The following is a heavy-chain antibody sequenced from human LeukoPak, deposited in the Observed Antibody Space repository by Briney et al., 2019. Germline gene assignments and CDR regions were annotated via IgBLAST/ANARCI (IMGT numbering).Heavy chain of an antibody. Sequence: PSETLSLTCAVYGGSFSGYYWSWIRQPPGRGLEWIGEINHSGRTNYNPSLKSRVTISVDTSKNQFSLKLSSVTAADTAVCYCAGTYYYDSSGYYSLDYWGQGTLVTVSS. J-gene: IGHJ4*02. CDR3: AGTYYYDSSGYYSLDY. CDR2: INHSGRT. V-gene: IGHV4-34*01. D-gene: IGHD3-22*01. CDR1: GGSFSGYY.